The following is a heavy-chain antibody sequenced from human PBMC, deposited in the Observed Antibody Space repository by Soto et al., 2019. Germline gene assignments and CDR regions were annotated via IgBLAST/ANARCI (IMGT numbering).Heavy chain of an antibody. CDR2: ISFSGSST. Sequence: EVQLLESGGDLVQPVGSLRLSCAASGFTFGSYAMSWVRQAPGNGLEWVSTISFSGSSTYYADSVKGRFTISRDNSKNTLYLQMSSLRAEDTALYYCAKKGVSLIYYYYIDVWGKGTTVTVSS. CDR3: AKKGVSLIYYYYIDV. D-gene: IGHD3-16*01. CDR1: GFTFGSYA. J-gene: IGHJ6*03. V-gene: IGHV3-23*01.